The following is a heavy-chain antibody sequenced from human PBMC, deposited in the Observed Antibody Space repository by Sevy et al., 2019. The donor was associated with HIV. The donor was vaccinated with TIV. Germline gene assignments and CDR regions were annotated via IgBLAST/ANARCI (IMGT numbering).Heavy chain of an antibody. CDR2: ISYDGSIK. D-gene: IGHD3-22*01. CDR1: GFTFSSYP. J-gene: IGHJ4*02. Sequence: GGSLRLSCAASGFTFSSYPMHWVRQAPGKGLEWVAVISYDGSIKYYADSVKGRLTISRDNSKNTLYVQMNSLRAEDTAVFYCGRDREMGNYYDSSGSIDYWGQGTLVTVSS. CDR3: GRDREMGNYYDSSGSIDY. V-gene: IGHV3-30*04.